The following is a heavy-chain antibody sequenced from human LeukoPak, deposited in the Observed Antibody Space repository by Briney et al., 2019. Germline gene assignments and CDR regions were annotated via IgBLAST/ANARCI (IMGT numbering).Heavy chain of an antibody. CDR1: GFTFSSYA. V-gene: IGHV3-23*01. Sequence: PGGSLRLSCAASGFTFSSYAMSWVRQAPGKGLEWVSAISGSGGSTYYADSVKGRFTISRDNSKNTLYLQMNSLRVEDTAVYYCAREPYYDSSGYCLDYWGQGTLVTVSS. CDR3: AREPYYDSSGYCLDY. J-gene: IGHJ4*02. D-gene: IGHD3-22*01. CDR2: ISGSGGST.